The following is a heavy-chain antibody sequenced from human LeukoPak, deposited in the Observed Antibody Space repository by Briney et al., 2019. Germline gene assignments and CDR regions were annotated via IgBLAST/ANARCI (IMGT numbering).Heavy chain of an antibody. D-gene: IGHD2-15*01. J-gene: IGHJ4*02. Sequence: GGSLRLSCAASGFTFSSYGMHWVRQAPGKGLEWVAVISYDGSNKYYADSVKGRFTISRDNSKNTLYLQMNSLRAEDTAVYYCAYVHSGGSLTRDYWGQGTLVTVSS. CDR1: GFTFSSYG. V-gene: IGHV3-30*03. CDR2: ISYDGSNK. CDR3: AYVHSGGSLTRDY.